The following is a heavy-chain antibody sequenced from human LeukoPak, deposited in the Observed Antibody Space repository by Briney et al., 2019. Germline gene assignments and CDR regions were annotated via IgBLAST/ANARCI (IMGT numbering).Heavy chain of an antibody. CDR3: ARYMTTVTTLDY. Sequence: GGSLRLSCAASGFTFSSYGMHWVRQAPGKGLEWVALIWYDGSHKKYADSVKGRFTISRDNSKNTLYLQMSSLRADDTAVYYCARYMTTVTTLDYWGQGTLVTVSS. CDR2: IWYDGSHK. V-gene: IGHV3-33*01. J-gene: IGHJ4*02. D-gene: IGHD4-17*01. CDR1: GFTFSSYG.